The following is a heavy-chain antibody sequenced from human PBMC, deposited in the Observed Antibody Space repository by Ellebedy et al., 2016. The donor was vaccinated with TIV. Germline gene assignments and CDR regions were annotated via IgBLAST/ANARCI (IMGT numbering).Heavy chain of an antibody. Sequence: SETLSLTXTVSGGSISSSSYYWGWIRQPPGKGLEWIGSIYYSGSTYYNPSLKSRVTISVDTSKNQFSLKLSSVTAADTAVYYCARHRWILGYFDYWGQGTLVTVSS. J-gene: IGHJ4*02. CDR1: GGSISSSSYY. D-gene: IGHD5-18*01. CDR2: IYYSGST. V-gene: IGHV4-39*01. CDR3: ARHRWILGYFDY.